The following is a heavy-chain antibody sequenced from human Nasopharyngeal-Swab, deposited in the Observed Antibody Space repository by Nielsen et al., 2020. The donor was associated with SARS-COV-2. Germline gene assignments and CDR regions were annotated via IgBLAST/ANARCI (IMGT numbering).Heavy chain of an antibody. CDR1: GYTFTSYA. V-gene: IGHV1-3*01. D-gene: IGHD3-10*01. CDR2: INAGNGNT. Sequence: ASVKVSCKASGYTFTSYAMHWVRQAPGQRLEWMGWINAGNGNTKYSQKFQGRVTITRGTSASTAYMELSSLRSEDTAVYYCAKDKGVRWFGGGDFDYWGQGTLVTVSS. J-gene: IGHJ4*02. CDR3: AKDKGVRWFGGGDFDY.